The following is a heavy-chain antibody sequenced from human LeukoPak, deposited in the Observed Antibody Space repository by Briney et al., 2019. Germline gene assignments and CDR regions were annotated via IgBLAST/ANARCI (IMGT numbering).Heavy chain of an antibody. CDR1: GGSISSGGYY. CDR2: IYYSGST. Sequence: KPSQTLSLTCTVSGGSISSGGYYWSWIRQHPGKGLGWIGYIYYSGSTYYNPSLKSRVTISVDTSKNQFSLKLSSVTAADTAVYYCARKTASNWFDPWGQGTLVTVSS. V-gene: IGHV4-31*03. J-gene: IGHJ5*02. CDR3: ARKTASNWFDP.